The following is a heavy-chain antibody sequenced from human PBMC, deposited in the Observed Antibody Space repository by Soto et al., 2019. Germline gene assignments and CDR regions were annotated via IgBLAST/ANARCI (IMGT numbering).Heavy chain of an antibody. J-gene: IGHJ5*02. CDR1: GGSISSYY. Sequence: SETLSLTCTVSGGSISSYYWSWIRQPPWKGLEWIGYIYYSGSTNYNPSLKSRVTISVDTSKNQFSLKLSSVTAADTAVYYCARVATISLGFENNWFDPWGQGTLVTVSS. D-gene: IGHD5-12*01. CDR3: ARVATISLGFENNWFDP. V-gene: IGHV4-59*01. CDR2: IYYSGST.